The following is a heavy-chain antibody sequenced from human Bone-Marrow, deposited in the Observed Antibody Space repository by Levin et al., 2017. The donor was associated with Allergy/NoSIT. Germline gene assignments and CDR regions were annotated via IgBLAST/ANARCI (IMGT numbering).Heavy chain of an antibody. CDR2: ISIGGDYT. CDR1: GFTFGSYA. CDR3: TKRTASGTWYFGMDV. V-gene: IGHV3-23*01. D-gene: IGHD6-13*01. Sequence: GGSLRLSCAGSGFTFGSYAMSWVRQAPGKGLEWVSSISIGGDYTYYADSVKGRFTISIDNSKNTLYLQMNSLRAEDTAVYYCTKRTASGTWYFGMDVWGQGTTVTVSS. J-gene: IGHJ6*02.